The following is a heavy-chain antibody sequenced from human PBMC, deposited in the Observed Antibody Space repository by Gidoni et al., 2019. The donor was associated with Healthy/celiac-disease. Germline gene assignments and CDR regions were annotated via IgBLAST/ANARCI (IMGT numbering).Heavy chain of an antibody. D-gene: IGHD2-2*01. V-gene: IGHV3-7*01. J-gene: IGHJ5*02. CDR2: IKQDGSEK. CDR3: AREGYCSRTSCYGWFDP. Sequence: EVQLVESGGVLVLPGGSLVLSCAASASPSRGYWMSWVRQAPGKGLEWVTNIKQDGSEKYYVDSVKDPFTNSRDNAKNALYLQMNSLRAEDTAVYYCAREGYCSRTSCYGWFDPWGQGTLVTVSS. CDR1: ASPSRGYW.